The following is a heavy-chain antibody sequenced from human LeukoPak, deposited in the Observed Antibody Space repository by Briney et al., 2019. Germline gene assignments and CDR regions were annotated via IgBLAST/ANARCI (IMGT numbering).Heavy chain of an antibody. CDR1: GFTFSSYS. CDR2: ISSSSSYI. CDR3: ARGRLRFLEWSIGGTFDY. D-gene: IGHD3-3*01. Sequence: KAGGSLRLSCAASGFTFSSYSMNWVRQAPGKGLEWVSSISSSSSYIYYADSVKGRFTISRDNAKNSLYLQMNSLRAEDTAVYYCARGRLRFLEWSIGGTFDYWGQGTLVTVSS. V-gene: IGHV3-21*01. J-gene: IGHJ4*02.